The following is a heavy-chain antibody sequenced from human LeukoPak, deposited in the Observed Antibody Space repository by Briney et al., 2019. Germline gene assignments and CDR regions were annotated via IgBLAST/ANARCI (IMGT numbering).Heavy chain of an antibody. J-gene: IGHJ4*02. CDR2: IYYSGST. V-gene: IGHV4-39*07. CDR3: ARDVTYYDSSGSTTFDC. Sequence: KASETLSLTCTVSGGSISSSSYYWGCIRQPPGKGLEWIGRIYYSGSTYYNPSLKSRVTISVDTSKNQFSLKLSSVTAADTAVYYCARDVTYYDSSGSTTFDCWGQGTLVTVSS. CDR1: GGSISSSSYY. D-gene: IGHD3-22*01.